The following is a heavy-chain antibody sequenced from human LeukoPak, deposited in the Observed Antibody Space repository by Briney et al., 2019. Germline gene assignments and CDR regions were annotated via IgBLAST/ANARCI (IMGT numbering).Heavy chain of an antibody. CDR1: GFTFSSYS. Sequence: AGGSLRLSCAASGFTFSSYSMNWVRPAPGKGLEWVSSISSSSSYIYYADSVKGRFTISRDNAKNSLYLQMNSLGAEDTAVYYCARGRVTMVRGATHYYYYGMDVWGQGTTVTVSS. J-gene: IGHJ6*02. CDR2: ISSSSSYI. CDR3: ARGRVTMVRGATHYYYYGMDV. V-gene: IGHV3-21*01. D-gene: IGHD3-10*01.